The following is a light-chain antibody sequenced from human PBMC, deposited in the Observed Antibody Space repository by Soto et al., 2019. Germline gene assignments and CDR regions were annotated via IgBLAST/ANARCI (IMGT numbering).Light chain of an antibody. J-gene: IGLJ2*01. V-gene: IGLV1-44*01. CDR1: YSNIGSNT. CDR2: SNN. CDR3: AAWDDSLNSPRML. Sequence: QSVLTQPPSVSATPGQRVTISCSGTYSNIGSNTVAWYQRLPGTAPKLLIYSNNERPSGVPDRFSGSTSCSSASLAISGLQSEEEADYYCAAWDDSLNSPRMLFGGGTKLTVL.